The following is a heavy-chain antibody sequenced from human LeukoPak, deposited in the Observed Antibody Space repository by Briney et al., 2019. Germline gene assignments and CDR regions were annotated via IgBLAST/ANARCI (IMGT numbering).Heavy chain of an antibody. Sequence: GGSLRLSCAASGNYWMHWVRQAPGKGLVWVSHINGDGSWTTYADSVKGRFTISKDNAKNTVYLQMNNLRAEDTAVYYCVSFYETYWGQGTLVTVSS. CDR3: VSFYETY. D-gene: IGHD2-2*01. CDR2: INGDGSWT. CDR1: GNYW. J-gene: IGHJ4*02. V-gene: IGHV3-74*01.